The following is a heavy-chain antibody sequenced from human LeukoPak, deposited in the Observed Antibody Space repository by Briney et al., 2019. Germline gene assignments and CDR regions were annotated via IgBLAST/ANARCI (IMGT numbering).Heavy chain of an antibody. Sequence: ASVKVSCKASGYTFTSYYLHWVRQAPGQGLEWMGTINPSGGSTSYAQKFQGRVTMTRDTSTSTVYMELSSLRSEDTAVYYCAREWSGGADAFDIWGQGTMVTVSS. J-gene: IGHJ3*02. CDR3: AREWSGGADAFDI. CDR1: GYTFTSYY. CDR2: INPSGGST. D-gene: IGHD6-25*01. V-gene: IGHV1-46*01.